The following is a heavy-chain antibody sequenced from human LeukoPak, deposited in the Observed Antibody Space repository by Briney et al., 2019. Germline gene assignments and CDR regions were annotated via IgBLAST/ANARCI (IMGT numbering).Heavy chain of an antibody. CDR1: GGSISSSY. CDR3: VLIDSYKEFS. Sequence: SETLSLTCTVSGGSISSSYWSWIRQSPGKGLEYIGYVYNSGSTNYNPSLKSRVTISADTSKNQFSLTLSSVTAADTAVYYCVLIDSYKEFSWGQGTLVTVSS. V-gene: IGHV4-59*08. J-gene: IGHJ5*02. CDR2: VYNSGST. D-gene: IGHD5-24*01.